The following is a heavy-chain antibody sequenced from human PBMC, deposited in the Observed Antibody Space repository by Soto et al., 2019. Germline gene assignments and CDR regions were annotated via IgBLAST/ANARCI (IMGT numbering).Heavy chain of an antibody. CDR1: GFTVSSNY. Sequence: EVQLVESGGGLIQPGGSLRLSCAASGFTVSSNYLSWVRQVPGKGLEWVSVIYSGGSTYYADSVKGRFTISRDNSKNTLYLQMNSLRAEDTAVYYCARHITMDPLLVYWGQGTLVTVSS. J-gene: IGHJ4*02. CDR2: IYSGGST. V-gene: IGHV3-53*01. CDR3: ARHITMDPLLVY. D-gene: IGHD3-10*01.